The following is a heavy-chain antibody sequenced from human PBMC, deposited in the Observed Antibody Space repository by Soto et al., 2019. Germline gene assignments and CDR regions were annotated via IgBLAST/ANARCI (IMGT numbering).Heavy chain of an antibody. V-gene: IGHV4-31*03. D-gene: IGHD3-10*01. Sequence: QVQLQESGPGLVKPSQTLSLTCTVSGDSFTSTTYFWNWIRLHPGKGLEWIGNIYNSGTTYYNPSLKSRPTISVDTSKRQFSLQLRSVTAADTAVYYCARGVRGLRGIDYWGQGALVTVSS. CDR1: GDSFTSTTYF. CDR2: IYNSGTT. CDR3: ARGVRGLRGIDY. J-gene: IGHJ4*02.